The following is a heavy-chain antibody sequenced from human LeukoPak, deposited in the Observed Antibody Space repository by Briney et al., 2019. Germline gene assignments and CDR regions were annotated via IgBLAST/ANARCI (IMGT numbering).Heavy chain of an antibody. J-gene: IGHJ4*02. V-gene: IGHV1-46*01. D-gene: IGHD3-16*02. CDR1: GYTFTSYY. CDR2: INPSGGST. Sequence: ASVKVSCKASGYTFTSYYMHWVRQAPGQGLEWMGIINPSGGSTSYAQKFQGRVTMTRDTSTSTVYMELSSLRSEDTAVYYCARSVFGGGRLGELSLTLYYFDYWGQGTLVTVSS. CDR3: ARSVFGGGRLGELSLTLYYFDY.